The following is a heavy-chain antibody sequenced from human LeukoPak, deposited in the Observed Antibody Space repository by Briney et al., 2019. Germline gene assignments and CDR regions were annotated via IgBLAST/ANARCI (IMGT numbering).Heavy chain of an antibody. V-gene: IGHV3-53*01. Sequence: GGSLTLSCAASGFTVSSSYMSWVRQAPGQGLEWVSVIYSGGSTYYADSVKGRFTISRDNSKNTLYLQMNSLRAEDTAVYYCARDRRSAMDIWGQGTMVTVSS. CDR2: IYSGGST. J-gene: IGHJ3*02. CDR3: ARDRRSAMDI. CDR1: GFTVSSSY.